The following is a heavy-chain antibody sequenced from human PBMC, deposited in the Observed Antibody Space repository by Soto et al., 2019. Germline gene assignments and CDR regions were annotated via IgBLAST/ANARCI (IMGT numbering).Heavy chain of an antibody. Sequence: GGSLRLSCAASGFTFGDYYMSWIRQAPGRGLEWVSYISSSGSNTYYAESMKGRFRISRDSANNSLYLQMNSLRAEDTAVYYCARAPKGGVFDFWGQGALVTVSS. D-gene: IGHD3-16*01. V-gene: IGHV3-11*01. CDR1: GFTFGDYY. J-gene: IGHJ4*02. CDR3: ARAPKGGVFDF. CDR2: ISSSGSNT.